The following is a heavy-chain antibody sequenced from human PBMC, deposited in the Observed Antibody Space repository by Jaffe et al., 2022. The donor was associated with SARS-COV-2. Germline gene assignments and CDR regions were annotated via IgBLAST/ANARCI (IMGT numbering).Heavy chain of an antibody. D-gene: IGHD7-27*01. Sequence: EVQLVESGGGLVKPGGSLRLSCAASGFTFSSYSMNWVRQAPGKGLEWVSSISSSSSYIYYADSVKGRFTISRDNAKNSLYLQMNSLRAEDTAVYYCARDPGPTGDHCDYWGQGTLVTVSS. J-gene: IGHJ4*02. V-gene: IGHV3-21*01. CDR1: GFTFSSYS. CDR3: ARDPGPTGDHCDY. CDR2: ISSSSSYI.